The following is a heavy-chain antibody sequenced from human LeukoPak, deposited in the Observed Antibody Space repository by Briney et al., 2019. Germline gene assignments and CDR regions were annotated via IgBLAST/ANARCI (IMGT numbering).Heavy chain of an antibody. Sequence: GASVKVSCKASGGTFSSYAISWVRQAPGQGLEWMGGIIPIFGTANYAQKFQGRVTMTRDTSTSTVYMELSSLRSEDTAVYYCARDRQDCGGDCYAIDYWGQGTLVTVSS. J-gene: IGHJ4*02. CDR3: ARDRQDCGGDCYAIDY. CDR1: GGTFSSYA. CDR2: IIPIFGTA. V-gene: IGHV1-69*05. D-gene: IGHD2-21*02.